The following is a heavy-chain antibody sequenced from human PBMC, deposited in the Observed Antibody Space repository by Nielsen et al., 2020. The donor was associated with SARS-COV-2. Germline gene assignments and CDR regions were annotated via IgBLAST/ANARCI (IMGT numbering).Heavy chain of an antibody. Sequence: GESLKISCGASGFTFTNHGMHWVRQAPGKGLEWVANINEDGSVVNYVDSVKGRFTISRDNAGKSLYLQMNSLRAEDTAVYYCARDAAYSRFDYWGQGTLVTVSS. D-gene: IGHD4-11*01. CDR2: INEDGSVV. V-gene: IGHV3-7*05. CDR3: ARDAAYSRFDY. CDR1: GFTFTNHG. J-gene: IGHJ4*02.